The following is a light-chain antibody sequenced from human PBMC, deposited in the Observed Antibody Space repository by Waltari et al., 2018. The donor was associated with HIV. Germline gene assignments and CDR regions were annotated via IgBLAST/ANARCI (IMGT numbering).Light chain of an antibody. Sequence: QSALTQPPSASGSPGQSVTLSCTGASSDLGLYNSVSWYQQRPGKAPKVIISEVSKRSSGVPNRFSGSTSGNTASLTVSGLQADDEAEYFCSFYGGSNILVFGGGTKLTVL. CDR2: EVS. CDR3: SFYGGSNILV. CDR1: SSDLGLYNS. J-gene: IGLJ2*01. V-gene: IGLV2-8*01.